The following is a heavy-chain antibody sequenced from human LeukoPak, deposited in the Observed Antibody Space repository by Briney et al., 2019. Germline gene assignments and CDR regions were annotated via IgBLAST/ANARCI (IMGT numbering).Heavy chain of an antibody. CDR1: GLIFDDYT. J-gene: IGHJ3*01. D-gene: IGHD5-24*01. CDR3: AMKAVPWPRLHDAFDF. CDR2: ISRNGAVT. V-gene: IGHV3-43*01. Sequence: GGSLRLSCAASGLIFDDYTMHWVRQAPGKGLEWVSLISRNGAVTKYADSVRGRFTVSRDNSKNSLYLQMNSLTTEDTALYYCAMKAVPWPRLHDAFDFWGQGTVVSVSS.